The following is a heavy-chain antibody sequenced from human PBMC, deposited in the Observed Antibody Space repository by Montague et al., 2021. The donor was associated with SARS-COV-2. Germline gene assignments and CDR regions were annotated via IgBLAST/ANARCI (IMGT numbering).Heavy chain of an antibody. V-gene: IGHV4-61*01. CDR1: GASVASGNFY. CDR3: ARSRANVPSRPGFDY. Sequence: SETLSLTCTVSGASVASGNFYWSWIRQPPGKGLEWIGYMYYTGXTXYXXXXEXRVTMPVDPSKNQFSLTLTSVTAADTAVYCCARSRANVPSRPGFDYWGQGALVTVSS. CDR2: MYYTGXT. D-gene: IGHD6-6*01. J-gene: IGHJ4*02.